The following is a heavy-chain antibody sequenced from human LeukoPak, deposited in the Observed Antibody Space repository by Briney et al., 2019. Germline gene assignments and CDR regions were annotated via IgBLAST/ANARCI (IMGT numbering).Heavy chain of an antibody. V-gene: IGHV4-30-4*01. CDR2: IYYSGST. CDR1: GGSISSGDYY. J-gene: IGHJ4*02. CDR3: AREIAAQSGLDY. Sequence: SETLSLTCTVSGGSISSGDYYWSWIRQPPGKGLEWIGYIYYSGSTYCNPSLKSRVTISVDTSKNQFSLKLSSVTAADTAVYYCAREIAAQSGLDYWGQGTLVTVSS. D-gene: IGHD1-1*01.